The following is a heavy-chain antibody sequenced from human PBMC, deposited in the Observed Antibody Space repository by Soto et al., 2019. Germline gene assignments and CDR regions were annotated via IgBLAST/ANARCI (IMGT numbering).Heavy chain of an antibody. CDR1: GGSISSSSYY. J-gene: IGHJ5*02. D-gene: IGHD3-3*01. CDR3: ASGDYDFWSGYYHNWFDP. CDR2: IYYSGST. V-gene: IGHV4-39*01. Sequence: PSETLSLTCTVSGGSISSSSYYWGWIRQPPGKGLEWIGSIYYSGSTYYNPSPKSRVTISVDTSKNQFSLKLSSVTAADTAVYYCASGDYDFWSGYYHNWFDPWGQGTLVTVSS.